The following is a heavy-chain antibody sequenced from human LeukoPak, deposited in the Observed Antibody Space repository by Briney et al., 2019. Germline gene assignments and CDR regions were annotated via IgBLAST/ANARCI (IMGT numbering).Heavy chain of an antibody. D-gene: IGHD3-10*01. CDR3: AKRASGSGTSLYYFDY. J-gene: IGHJ4*02. V-gene: IGHV3-23*01. CDR1: GFTFSSYA. CDR2: ISGSGDST. Sequence: PGGSLRLSCAASGFTFSSYAMTWVRQAPGKGLEWVSAISGSGDSTYYADSVKGRFTISRDNSKNTLYLQMNSLRAADTAVYYCAKRASGSGTSLYYFDYWGQGTLVTVSS.